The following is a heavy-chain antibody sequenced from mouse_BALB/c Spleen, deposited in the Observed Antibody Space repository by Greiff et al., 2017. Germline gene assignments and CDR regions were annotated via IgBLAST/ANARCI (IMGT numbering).Heavy chain of an antibody. CDR2: ISYDGSN. D-gene: IGHD1-1*01. Sequence: EVKLMESGPGLVKPSQSLSLTCSVTGYSITSGYYWNWIRQFPGNKLEWMGYISYDGSNNYNPSLKNRISITRDTSKNQFFLKLNSVTTEDTATYYCAREGYYGHYYFDYWGQGTTLTVSS. CDR3: AREGYYGHYYFDY. J-gene: IGHJ2*01. CDR1: GYSITSGYY. V-gene: IGHV3-6*02.